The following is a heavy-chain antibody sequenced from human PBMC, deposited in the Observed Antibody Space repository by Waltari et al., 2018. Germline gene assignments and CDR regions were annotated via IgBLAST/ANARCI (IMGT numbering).Heavy chain of an antibody. V-gene: IGHV4-4*02. CDR2: SHRSGKT. CDR3: ARDRGRGLYLDS. Sequence: NWWSWGRQAPETGLGWIGQSHRSGKTNYNPSLESRVTISIDTANKKFSLRVTSTTAADTAVYYCARDRGRGLYLDSWGQGTLVTVSP. J-gene: IGHJ4*02. CDR1: NW. D-gene: IGHD2-15*01.